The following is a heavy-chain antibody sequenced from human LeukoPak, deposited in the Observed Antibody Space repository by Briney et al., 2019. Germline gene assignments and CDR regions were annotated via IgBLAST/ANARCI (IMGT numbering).Heavy chain of an antibody. Sequence: SETLSLTCTVSGGSLSRNSDYWGWLRESPGKGLEWIGSIYYGGSTYYTPSLKSRVTISVDTSQNQFSLKLSSVTVADTAVYYCASVGDLHDYWGQGTLVSVSS. J-gene: IGHJ4*02. V-gene: IGHV4-39*07. CDR1: GGSLSRNSDY. D-gene: IGHD2-21*02. CDR2: IYYGGST. CDR3: ASVGDLHDY.